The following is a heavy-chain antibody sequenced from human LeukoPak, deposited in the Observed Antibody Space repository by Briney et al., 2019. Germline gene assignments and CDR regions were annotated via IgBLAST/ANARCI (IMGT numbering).Heavy chain of an antibody. Sequence: GGSLRLSCAASGFTFSSYAMSWVRQAPGKGLEWVSAISGSGGSTYCADSVKGRFTISRDNSKNTLYLQMNSLRAEDTAVYYCASAADYYYYGMDVWGKGTTVTVSS. D-gene: IGHD6-13*01. J-gene: IGHJ6*04. CDR2: ISGSGGST. V-gene: IGHV3-23*01. CDR3: ASAADYYYYGMDV. CDR1: GFTFSSYA.